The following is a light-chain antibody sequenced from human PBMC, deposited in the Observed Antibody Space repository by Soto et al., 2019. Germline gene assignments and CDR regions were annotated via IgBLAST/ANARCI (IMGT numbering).Light chain of an antibody. CDR2: GAA. J-gene: IGKJ2*02. Sequence: EIVMTQSPATLSVSPGERATLSCRSSQSVSSNLAWYQQNPGQAPRLLIYGAATRATGFPARFSGSGSGTEFTLTISSLQSEDFAVYYCQQYNNLPRTFGQGTKLESK. CDR1: QSVSSN. CDR3: QQYNNLPRT. V-gene: IGKV3-15*01.